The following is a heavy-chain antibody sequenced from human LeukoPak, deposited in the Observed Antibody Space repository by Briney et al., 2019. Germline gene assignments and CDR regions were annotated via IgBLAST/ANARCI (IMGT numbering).Heavy chain of an antibody. CDR2: IYYSGST. V-gene: IGHV4-30-4*01. CDR3: ARDSSSWYSYGMDV. D-gene: IGHD6-13*01. J-gene: IGHJ6*04. CDR1: GGSISSGDYY. Sequence: SQTLSLTCTVSGGSISSGDYYWSWIRQPPGKGLEWIGYIYYSGSTYYNPSLKSQVTISVDTSKNQFSLKLSSVTAADTAVYYCARDSSSWYSYGMDVWGKGTTVTVSS.